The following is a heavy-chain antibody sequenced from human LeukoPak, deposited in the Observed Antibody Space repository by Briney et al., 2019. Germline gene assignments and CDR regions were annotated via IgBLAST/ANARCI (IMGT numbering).Heavy chain of an antibody. Sequence: NPSETLSLTCTVSGDPISGYSDYKWTWIRQPPGKGLEWIGYIYYHGSTNYNPSLKSRVTFSVGTSNNQFSLKLNSVTAADTAVYYCAREYSAFDYWGQGTLVTVSS. CDR1: GDPISGYSDY. CDR2: IYYHGST. V-gene: IGHV4-61*08. D-gene: IGHD1-26*01. J-gene: IGHJ4*02. CDR3: AREYSAFDY.